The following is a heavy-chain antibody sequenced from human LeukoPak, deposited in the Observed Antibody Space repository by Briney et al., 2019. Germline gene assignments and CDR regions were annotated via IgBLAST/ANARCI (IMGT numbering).Heavy chain of an antibody. CDR2: IIPIFGTA. J-gene: IGHJ3*02. D-gene: IGHD1-14*01. CDR3: ARVDTTANDAFDI. Sequence: GASVKVSCKASGGTFSSYAISWVRQAPGQGLEWMGGIIPIFGTANYAQKFQGRVTITADKSTSTAYMELSSLRSEDTAVYYCARVDTTANDAFDIWGQGTMVTVSS. CDR1: GGTFSSYA. V-gene: IGHV1-69*06.